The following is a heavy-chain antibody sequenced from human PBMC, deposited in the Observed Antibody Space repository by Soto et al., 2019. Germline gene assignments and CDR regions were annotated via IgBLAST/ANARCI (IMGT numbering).Heavy chain of an antibody. CDR3: ARVHYTSPFDY. CDR1: GGSISSYY. D-gene: IGHD4-4*01. CDR2: IYYSGST. V-gene: IGHV4-59*01. J-gene: IGHJ4*02. Sequence: QVQLQESGPGLVKPSETLSLTCTVSGGSISSYYWSWIRQPPGKGLEWIGYIYYSGSTNYNPSLKSRVTISVDTSKNQFSLKLSSVTAADTAVYYCARVHYTSPFDYWGQGTLVTVSS.